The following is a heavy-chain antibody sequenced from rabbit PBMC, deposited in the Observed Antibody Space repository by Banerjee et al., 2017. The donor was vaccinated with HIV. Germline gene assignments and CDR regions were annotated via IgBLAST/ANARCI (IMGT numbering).Heavy chain of an antibody. V-gene: IGHV1S45*01. CDR2: IYTGSSGFT. CDR3: ARDWAGSSYYYFDL. J-gene: IGHJ4*01. D-gene: IGHD8-1*01. CDR1: GLDFSSSHW. Sequence: QEQLVEYGGDLVQPEGSLTLTCKASGLDFSSSHWICWVRQAPGKGLEWIACIYTGSSGFTYYASWAKGRFTISKTSSTTVTLQMTSLTGADTATYFCARDWAGSSYYYFDLWGQGTLVTDS.